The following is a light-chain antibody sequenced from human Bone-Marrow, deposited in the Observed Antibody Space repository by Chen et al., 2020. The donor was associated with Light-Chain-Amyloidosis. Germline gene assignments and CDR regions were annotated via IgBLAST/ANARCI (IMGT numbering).Light chain of an antibody. CDR3: AARNGGLSYYV. CDR1: SPDIGINY. J-gene: IGLJ1*01. CDR2: RNN. V-gene: IGLV1-47*01. Sequence: QSVLTQPPSASGTPGQRVIISCSGASPDIGINYVYWYQHLPGAATNLLTHRNNQRPSAVPVRFSACKYDPSAFLAVSGLRSEDEAVYYCAARNGGLSYYVFGPGTKFIVL.